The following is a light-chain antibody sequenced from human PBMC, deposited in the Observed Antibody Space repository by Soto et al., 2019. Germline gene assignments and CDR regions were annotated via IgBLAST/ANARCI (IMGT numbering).Light chain of an antibody. J-gene: IGKJ1*01. V-gene: IGKV3D-20*02. CDR1: QSVTSNY. Sequence: EIVLNLSPGTLSVSPGERATLSCRASQSVTSNYLAWYQQKPGQAPGLLIYDTSTRASGVPDRFSGSGSGTDFTLTISSLEPEDLAVYYCQQRSNWPRTFGQGTKVDI. CDR2: DTS. CDR3: QQRSNWPRT.